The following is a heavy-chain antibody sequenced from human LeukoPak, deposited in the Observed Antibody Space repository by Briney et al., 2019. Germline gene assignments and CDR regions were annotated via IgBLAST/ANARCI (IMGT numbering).Heavy chain of an antibody. D-gene: IGHD3-10*01. V-gene: IGHV4-59*08. Sequence: SETLSLTCTVSGVSIRNYYWSWIRQPPGKGLEWIGYIYYSGSTNYNPSLKTRVSISLDTSKNQFSLKLSSVTAADTAVYYCARHVGNSGSGSYLTYFDYWGQGTLVTVSS. CDR2: IYYSGST. J-gene: IGHJ4*02. CDR3: ARHVGNSGSGSYLTYFDY. CDR1: GVSIRNYY.